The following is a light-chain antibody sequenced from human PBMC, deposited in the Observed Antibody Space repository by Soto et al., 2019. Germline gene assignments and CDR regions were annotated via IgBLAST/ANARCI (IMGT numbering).Light chain of an antibody. CDR3: QQYNNWPHT. J-gene: IGKJ2*01. Sequence: EIVITQSRATLSVSPGERATLSCRASQSVSSKLAWFQQKPGQAPSLLIYGVSTRATGVPVRFSGSGSGTEFTLTINSLQSEDFAVYYCQQYNNWPHTFGQGTKVDNK. CDR1: QSVSSK. CDR2: GVS. V-gene: IGKV3-15*01.